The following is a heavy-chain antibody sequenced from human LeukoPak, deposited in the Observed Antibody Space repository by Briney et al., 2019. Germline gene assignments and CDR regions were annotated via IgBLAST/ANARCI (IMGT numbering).Heavy chain of an antibody. J-gene: IGHJ4*02. CDR2: INQDGSEK. Sequence: GGSLRLSCAASGFTFSTYWISWVRQAPGKGLEWVANINQDGSEKYYVDSVKGRFTISRDNAKNSLYLQMNSLRAEDTAVYYCASYYGSGSHFDYWGQGTLVTVSP. V-gene: IGHV3-7*01. CDR3: ASYYGSGSHFDY. CDR1: GFTFSTYW. D-gene: IGHD3-10*01.